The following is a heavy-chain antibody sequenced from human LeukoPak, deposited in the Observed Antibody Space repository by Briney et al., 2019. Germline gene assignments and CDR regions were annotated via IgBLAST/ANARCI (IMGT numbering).Heavy chain of an antibody. Sequence: SGTLSLTCTVSGGSITSGDYYWSCIRQPPGKGLEWIGYIYYTGSTYYNPSLKSRVTISVDTSKNQFSLKLSSVTAADTAVYYCARDPHGGGLGDGFDIWGQGTMVTVSS. J-gene: IGHJ3*02. D-gene: IGHD3-16*01. CDR3: ARDPHGGGLGDGFDI. CDR1: GGSITSGDYY. CDR2: IYYTGST. V-gene: IGHV4-30-4*01.